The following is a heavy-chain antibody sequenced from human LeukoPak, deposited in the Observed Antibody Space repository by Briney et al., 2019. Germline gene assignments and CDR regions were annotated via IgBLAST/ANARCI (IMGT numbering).Heavy chain of an antibody. J-gene: IGHJ3*02. Sequence: GGSLRLSCAASGFTFSSYGMHWVRQAPGKGLEWVAVISYDGSNKYYADSVKGRFTISRDNSKNTLYLQMHSLRAEDTAVYYCAKDGKFGGGSPGDSFDIWGPGTMVTVSS. CDR2: ISYDGSNK. D-gene: IGHD4-17*01. CDR3: AKDGKFGGGSPGDSFDI. CDR1: GFTFSSYG. V-gene: IGHV3-30*18.